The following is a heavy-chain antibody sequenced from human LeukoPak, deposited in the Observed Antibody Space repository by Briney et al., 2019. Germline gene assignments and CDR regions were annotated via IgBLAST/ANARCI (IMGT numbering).Heavy chain of an antibody. V-gene: IGHV3-11*01. D-gene: IGHD3-22*01. CDR1: GFTFSDYY. Sequence: GGSLRLSCAASGFTFSDYYMSWIRQAPGKGLEWVSYISSSGSTIYYADSVKGRFTISRDNAKNSLYLQMNSLRAEDTAVYYCASGDLFLDDSSGYYLWDYWGQGTLVTVSS. CDR3: ASGDLFLDDSSGYYLWDY. J-gene: IGHJ4*02. CDR2: ISSSGSTI.